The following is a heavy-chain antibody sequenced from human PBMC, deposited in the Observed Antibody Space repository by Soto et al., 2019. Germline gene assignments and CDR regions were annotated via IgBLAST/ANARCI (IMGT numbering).Heavy chain of an antibody. J-gene: IGHJ4*02. CDR3: AKDIAIFGVVIQIMTDFDY. D-gene: IGHD3-3*01. CDR1: GFTFSSYA. CDR2: ISGSGGST. Sequence: HPGGSLRLSCAASGFTFSSYAMSWVRQAPGKGLEWVSAISGSGGSTYYADSVKGRFTISRDNSKNTLYLQMNSLRAEDTAVYYCAKDIAIFGVVIQIMTDFDYWGQGTLVTVSS. V-gene: IGHV3-23*01.